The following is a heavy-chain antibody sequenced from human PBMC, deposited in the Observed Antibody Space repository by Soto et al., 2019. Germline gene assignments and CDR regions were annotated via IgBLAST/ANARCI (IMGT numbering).Heavy chain of an antibody. J-gene: IGHJ3*02. CDR2: VKSKTAGGTT. D-gene: IGHD1-1*01. CDR3: ATSLERDAFDI. CDR1: DFSINNAW. Sequence: EVQLVESGGGLVKPGGALRLSCAASDFSINNAWMNWVRQAPGEGLEWVGRVKSKTAGGTTDYAAPVKGRFTISRDDSNTTVYLQMNSLKTEDTAVYYCATSLERDAFDIWGQGTMVTVPS. V-gene: IGHV3-15*07.